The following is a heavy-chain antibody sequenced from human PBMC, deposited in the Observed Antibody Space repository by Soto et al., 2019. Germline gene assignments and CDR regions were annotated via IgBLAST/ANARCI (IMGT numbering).Heavy chain of an antibody. CDR3: AKDLAANVGPYYYYGMDV. J-gene: IGHJ6*02. CDR2: ISYDGSNK. Sequence: QPGGSLRLSCAASGFTFSSYGMHWVRQAPGKGLEWVAVISYDGSNKYYADSVKGRFTISRDNSKNTPYLQMNSLRAEDTAVYYCAKDLAANVGPYYYYGMDVWSQGTTVTVSS. D-gene: IGHD2-15*01. CDR1: GFTFSSYG. V-gene: IGHV3-30*18.